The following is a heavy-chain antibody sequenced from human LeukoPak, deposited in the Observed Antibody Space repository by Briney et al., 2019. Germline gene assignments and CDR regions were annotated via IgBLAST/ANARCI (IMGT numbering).Heavy chain of an antibody. J-gene: IGHJ4*02. CDR2: INPNSGGT. V-gene: IGHV1-2*02. D-gene: IGHD2-15*01. Sequence: ASVKVSCKASGYTFTGYYIHWVRQAPGQGLEWMGWINPNSGGTNYAQKFQGRVTMTRDTSISTAYMELSRLRSDDTALYYCVRIYCSGGSCYSFDYWGKGTLVTVSS. CDR1: GYTFTGYY. CDR3: VRIYCSGGSCYSFDY.